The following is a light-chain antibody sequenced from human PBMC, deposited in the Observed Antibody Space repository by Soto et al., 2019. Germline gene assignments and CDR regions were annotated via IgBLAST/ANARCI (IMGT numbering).Light chain of an antibody. J-gene: IGKJ5*01. Sequence: DIQMTQSPSSLSASVGDRVTITCQASQDISNYLNWYQQKPGKAPKLLIYDASNLETEVTSRFSGSGSGTYFTFPISSLQPEDIATYYCQPYDNLPITFGQGTRLEIK. CDR2: DAS. CDR1: QDISNY. V-gene: IGKV1-33*01. CDR3: QPYDNLPIT.